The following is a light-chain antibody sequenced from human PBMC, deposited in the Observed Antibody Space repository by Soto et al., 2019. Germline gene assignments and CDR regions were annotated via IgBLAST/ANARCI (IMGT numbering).Light chain of an antibody. J-gene: IGKJ1*01. V-gene: IGKV3-20*01. Sequence: DIVLTHSPGTLSLSPVEISTLSCRASRSLSSDYLAWYQQKPGQAPRLLFYHASRRATGTPDRFSVSGSGTDFTLTISRLEPGDFAVYYCQQYGDSPRSFGQGTKVDIK. CDR3: QQYGDSPRS. CDR2: HAS. CDR1: RSLSSDY.